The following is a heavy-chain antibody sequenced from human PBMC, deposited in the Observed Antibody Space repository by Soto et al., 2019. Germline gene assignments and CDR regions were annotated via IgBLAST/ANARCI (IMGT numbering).Heavy chain of an antibody. Sequence: PSETLSLTCTVSGCSISSGDYYWSWIRQPPGKGLEWIGYIYYSGSTYYNPSLKSRVTISVDTSKNQFSLKLSSVTAADTAVYYCARGPYCSSTSCYPNDAFDIWGQGTMVTVSS. CDR1: GCSISSGDYY. D-gene: IGHD2-2*01. J-gene: IGHJ3*02. V-gene: IGHV4-30-4*01. CDR3: ARGPYCSSTSCYPNDAFDI. CDR2: IYYSGST.